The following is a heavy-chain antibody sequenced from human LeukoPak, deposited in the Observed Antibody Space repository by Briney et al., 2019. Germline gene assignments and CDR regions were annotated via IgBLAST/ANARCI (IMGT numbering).Heavy chain of an antibody. CDR2: ITSSSGYI. CDR1: GFTFSSYI. CDR3: ARDGYYDFWSGYLYYFDY. V-gene: IGHV3-21*01. D-gene: IGHD3-3*01. Sequence: GGSLRLSCAASGFTFSSYIMNWVRQAPGKGLEWVSSITSSSGYIYYADSVKGRFTISRDNAKNSLYLQMNSLRAEDTAVYYCARDGYYDFWSGYLYYFDYWGQGTLVTVSS. J-gene: IGHJ4*02.